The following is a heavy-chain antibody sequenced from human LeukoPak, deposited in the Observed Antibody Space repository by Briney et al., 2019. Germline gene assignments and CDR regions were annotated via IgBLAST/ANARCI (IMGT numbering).Heavy chain of an antibody. CDR1: GVSISSSYSY. Sequence: SETLSLTCTVSGVSISSSYSYWGWIRQPPGMGLEWIGSIYYTGNTYYNASLKSQVSISIDTSKNQFSLKLTSVTAADPAVYFCARQTGSGLFILPGGQGTLVTVSP. J-gene: IGHJ4*02. CDR3: ARQTGSGLFILP. D-gene: IGHD3/OR15-3a*01. CDR2: IYYTGNT. V-gene: IGHV4-39*01.